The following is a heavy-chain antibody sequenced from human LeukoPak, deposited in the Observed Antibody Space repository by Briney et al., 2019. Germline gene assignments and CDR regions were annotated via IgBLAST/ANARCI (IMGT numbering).Heavy chain of an antibody. CDR3: ALYSSGHYNY. CDR2: INPNSGGT. D-gene: IGHD6-19*01. V-gene: IGHV1-2*02. J-gene: IGHJ4*02. CDR1: GYTFTGYY. Sequence: ASVKVSCKASGYTFTGYYMHWVRQAPGQGLEWMGWINPNSGGTNYAQKFQGRVTMTRDTSISTAYMELSRVRSDDTAVYYCALYSSGHYNYWGQGTLVTVSS.